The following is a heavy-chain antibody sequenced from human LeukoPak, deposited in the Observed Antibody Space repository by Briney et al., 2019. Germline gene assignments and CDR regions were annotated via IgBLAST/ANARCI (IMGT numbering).Heavy chain of an antibody. CDR2: IIPIRGIA. Sequence: SLKVSCKASGGTFSSYAISWVRQAPGQGLQWMGRIIPIRGIANYAQKFQGRVTITADKSTSTAYMELSSLRSEDTAVYYCARSQLERGKPSRLWHYYYGMDVWGQGTTVTVSS. D-gene: IGHD1-26*01. J-gene: IGHJ6*02. V-gene: IGHV1-69*04. CDR1: GGTFSSYA. CDR3: ARSQLERGKPSRLWHYYYGMDV.